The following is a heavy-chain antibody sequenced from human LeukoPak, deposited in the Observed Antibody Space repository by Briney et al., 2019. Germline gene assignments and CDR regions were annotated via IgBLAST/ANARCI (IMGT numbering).Heavy chain of an antibody. J-gene: IGHJ4*02. CDR1: GFTFSNYS. Sequence: GGSLRLSCAASGFTFSNYSMNWVRQAPGKGLEWISYITSTSNIILYADSVKGRFTVSRDNAKNSLYLQMNSLRAEDTAVYYCATAKNDYWGQGTLVAVSS. CDR3: ATAKNDY. V-gene: IGHV3-48*01. CDR2: ITSTSNII.